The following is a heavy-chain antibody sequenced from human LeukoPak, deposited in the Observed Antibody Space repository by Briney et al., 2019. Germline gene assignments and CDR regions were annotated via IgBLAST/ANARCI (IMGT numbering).Heavy chain of an antibody. J-gene: IGHJ4*02. CDR3: ARDLAYSRLDY. CDR1: GFIFSQYS. V-gene: IGHV3-7*01. D-gene: IGHD5-18*01. CDR2: INPDGNKK. Sequence: GGSLRLSCAASGFIFSQYSMSCVRQAPGKRLEWVASINPDGNKKYSADSVKGRFTISRDNAENSLYLQMNSLRVEDTAFYYCARDLAYSRLDYWGQGMLVTVSS.